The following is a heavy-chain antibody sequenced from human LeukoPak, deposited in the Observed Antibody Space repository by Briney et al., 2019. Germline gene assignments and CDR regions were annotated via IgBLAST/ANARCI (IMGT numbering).Heavy chain of an antibody. J-gene: IGHJ5*02. V-gene: IGHV3-48*03. CDR2: ISSSGSTI. CDR1: GFTFSSYE. CDR3: ARDDCSSTSCYQLDP. D-gene: IGHD2-2*01. Sequence: PGGSLRLSCAASGFTFSSYEMNWVRQAPGKGLEWVSYISSSGSTIYYADSVKGRFTISRDNAKNSLYLQMNSLRAEDTAAYYCARDDCSSTSCYQLDPWGQGTLVTVSS.